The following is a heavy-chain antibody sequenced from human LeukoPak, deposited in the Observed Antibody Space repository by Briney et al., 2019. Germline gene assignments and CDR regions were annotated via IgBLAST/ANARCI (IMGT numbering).Heavy chain of an antibody. V-gene: IGHV3-74*01. CDR2: INSDGSST. J-gene: IGHJ4*02. CDR3: ARESSVGAHKAFDY. CDR1: GFTFSSYW. Sequence: GGSLRLSCAASGFTFSSYWMHWVRQAPGKGLVWVSRINSDGSSTSYADSVKGRFSISRDNAKNTLYLQMNSLRAEGTAVYYCARESSVGAHKAFDYWGQGTLVTVSS. D-gene: IGHD1-26*01.